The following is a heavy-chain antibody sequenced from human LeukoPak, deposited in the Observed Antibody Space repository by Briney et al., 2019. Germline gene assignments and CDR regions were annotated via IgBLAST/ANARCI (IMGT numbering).Heavy chain of an antibody. J-gene: IGHJ3*02. CDR2: IYHSGST. CDR3: ARGSVLRFLEWTWSARQNAFDI. D-gene: IGHD3-3*01. CDR1: GGSISSFY. V-gene: IGHV4-59*01. Sequence: SETLSLTCTVSGGSISSFYWSWIRQPPRKGLEWIGYIYHSGSTNYNPSLKSRVTISLDTSKNQFSLKLSSVTAADTAVYYCARGSVLRFLEWTWSARQNAFDIWGQGTMVTVSS.